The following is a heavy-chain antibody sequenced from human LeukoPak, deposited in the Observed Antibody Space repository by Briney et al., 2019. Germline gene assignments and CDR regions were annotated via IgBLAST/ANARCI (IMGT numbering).Heavy chain of an antibody. D-gene: IGHD2-21*01. CDR1: VYSVRSGYY. V-gene: IGHV4-38-2*02. CDR3: GRVYSTIRQFFAY. J-gene: IGHJ4*02. CDR2: MYHSGST. Sequence: SETLFLTCSLSVYSVRSGYYGGWIRQSPGKGLEWIGNMYHSGSTHYNPSLKRRVTISVDTSKNQLSVKLSSGTPAAPAVYWCGRVYSTIRQFFAYGGQGTLVTVYS.